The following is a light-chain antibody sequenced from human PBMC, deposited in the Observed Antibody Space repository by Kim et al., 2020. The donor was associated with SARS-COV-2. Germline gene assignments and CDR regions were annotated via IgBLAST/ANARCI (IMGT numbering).Light chain of an antibody. J-gene: IGKJ2*01. Sequence: IQLTQSPPSLSASVGDRVTLTCRASQGVSSYLVWYQQRPGKAPKLLIDSASTLQSGVPSRFSGSGSGTDSTLTISNLQPEDFATYYCQQLTSYPYTFGQGTKLEI. CDR3: QQLTSYPYT. CDR2: SAS. V-gene: IGKV1-9*01. CDR1: QGVSSY.